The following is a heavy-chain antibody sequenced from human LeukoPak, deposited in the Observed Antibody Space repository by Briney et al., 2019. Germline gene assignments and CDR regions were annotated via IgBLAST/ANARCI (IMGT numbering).Heavy chain of an antibody. V-gene: IGHV4-59*01. CDR3: AGGGDGYQTRFDY. Sequence: SETLSLTCTISGGSIDSYYWSWIRQPPGKGLEWIGYIYYSGSSGSTNYNPSLRSRVTTSADTSKNQFSLKMTSVTAADTAVYYCAGGGDGYQTRFDYWGQGTLLTVSS. CDR1: GGSIDSYY. D-gene: IGHD5-24*01. J-gene: IGHJ4*02. CDR2: IYYSGSSGST.